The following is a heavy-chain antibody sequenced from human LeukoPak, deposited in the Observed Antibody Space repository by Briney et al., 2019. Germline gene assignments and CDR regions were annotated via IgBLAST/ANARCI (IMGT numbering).Heavy chain of an antibody. CDR2: IYYSGST. D-gene: IGHD5-18*01. Sequence: PSETLSLTCTVSGYSISSGYYWGWIRQPPGKGLEWIGSIYYSGSTYYNPSLKSRVTISVDTSKNQFSLKLSSVTAADTAVYYCQTLHVKANVDTAMVNPWGQGTLVTVSS. J-gene: IGHJ5*02. CDR3: QTLHVKANVDTAMVNP. V-gene: IGHV4-38-2*02. CDR1: GYSISSGYY.